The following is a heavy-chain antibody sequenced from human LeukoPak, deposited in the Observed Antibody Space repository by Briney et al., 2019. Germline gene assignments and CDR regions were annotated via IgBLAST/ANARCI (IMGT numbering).Heavy chain of an antibody. D-gene: IGHD6-13*01. CDR3: ARGAAGVIDY. Sequence: SQTLSLTCAISGDSVSSNSAAWNWIRQSPSRGLEWLGRTYYRSKWYTYYGASVKSRITINPDTSKNQFSLQLSSLTPEDTAVYYCARGAAGVIDYWGQGTLVTVSS. CDR1: GDSVSSNSAA. CDR2: TYYRSKWYT. V-gene: IGHV6-1*01. J-gene: IGHJ4*02.